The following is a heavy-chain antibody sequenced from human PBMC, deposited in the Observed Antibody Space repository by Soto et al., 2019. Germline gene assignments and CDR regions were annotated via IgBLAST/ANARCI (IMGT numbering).Heavy chain of an antibody. J-gene: IGHJ3*02. Sequence: QVQLQESGPGLVKPSQTLSLTCTVSGGSISSGGYYWSWIRQHPGKGLEWIGYIYYSGSTYYNPSLKNRVTISVDTSKNQFSLKLSSVTAADTAVYYCARDGAGFYYGSGSNGAFDIWGQGTMVTVSS. CDR1: GGSISSGGYY. CDR3: ARDGAGFYYGSGSNGAFDI. CDR2: IYYSGST. D-gene: IGHD3-10*01. V-gene: IGHV4-31*03.